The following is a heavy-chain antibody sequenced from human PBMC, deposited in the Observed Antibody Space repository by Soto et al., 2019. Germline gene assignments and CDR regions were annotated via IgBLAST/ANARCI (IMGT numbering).Heavy chain of an antibody. CDR3: AHSDLSRNYDTSGYNWFDP. J-gene: IGHJ5*02. CDR2: IYWDDDK. D-gene: IGHD4-4*01. V-gene: IGHV2-5*02. CDR1: GFSLSTSGAG. Sequence: VSGPTLVNPTQTLTLTCTFSGFSLSTSGAGVGWIRQPPGKALEWLALIYWDDDKRYSPSLKSRLTITKDTSKNQVVLTMTNMDPVDTATYYCAHSDLSRNYDTSGYNWFDPWGQGTLVTVSS.